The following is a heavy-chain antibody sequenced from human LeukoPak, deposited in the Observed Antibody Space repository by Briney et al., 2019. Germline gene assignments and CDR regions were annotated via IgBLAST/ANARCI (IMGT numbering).Heavy chain of an antibody. Sequence: GGSLRLSCAASGFTLDDYAMHWVRQAPGKGLEWVSLISWDGGSTYYADSVKGRFTISRDNSKNSLYLQMNSLRAEDTALYYCAKDGAAGAYYYYYYMDVWGKGTTVTVSS. CDR1: GFTLDDYA. CDR2: ISWDGGST. CDR3: AKDGAAGAYYYYYYMDV. J-gene: IGHJ6*03. D-gene: IGHD6-13*01. V-gene: IGHV3-43D*03.